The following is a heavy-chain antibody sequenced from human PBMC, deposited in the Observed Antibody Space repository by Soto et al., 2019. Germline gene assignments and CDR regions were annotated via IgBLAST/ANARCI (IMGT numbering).Heavy chain of an antibody. CDR2: IYYSGST. CDR1: GGSISSGPYS. Sequence: PSETLSLTCTVSGGSISSGPYSWGWIRQPPGKGLEWIGTIYYSGSTLYNPSLKSRVTISVDTSKNQLSLQLNSVTPDDTAVYYCARLIGNSWLDSWGQGTLVTVSS. J-gene: IGHJ5*01. CDR3: ARLIGNSWLDS. D-gene: IGHD4-4*01. V-gene: IGHV4-39*01.